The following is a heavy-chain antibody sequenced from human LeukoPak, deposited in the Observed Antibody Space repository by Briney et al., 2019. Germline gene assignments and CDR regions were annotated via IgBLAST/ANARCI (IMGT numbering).Heavy chain of an antibody. D-gene: IGHD3-22*01. CDR3: AKEFDDYYDSSGYTPLGY. CDR1: GFTFSSYG. J-gene: IGHJ4*02. V-gene: IGHV3-30*18. Sequence: PGRSLRLSCAASGFTFSSYGMHWVRQAPGKGLEWVAVISYDGSNKYYADSVKGRFTISRDNSKNTLYLQMNSLRAEDTAVYYCAKEFDDYYDSSGYTPLGYWGQGTLVTVSS. CDR2: ISYDGSNK.